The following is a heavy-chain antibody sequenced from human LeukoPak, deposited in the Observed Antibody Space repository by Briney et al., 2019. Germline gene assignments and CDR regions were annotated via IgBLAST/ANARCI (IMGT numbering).Heavy chain of an antibody. D-gene: IGHD3-22*01. CDR3: ARDRRHYYDSSGYYYVFRDAFDI. V-gene: IGHV3-9*01. Sequence: PGGSLRLSRAASGFTFYDYAMHWVRHAPGKGLEWVSGISWNSGSIVYADSVKGRFTISRDNAKNSVYLQMNSLRAEDTAVYYCARDRRHYYDSSGYYYVFRDAFDIWGQGTMVTVSS. CDR2: ISWNSGSI. J-gene: IGHJ3*02. CDR1: GFTFYDYA.